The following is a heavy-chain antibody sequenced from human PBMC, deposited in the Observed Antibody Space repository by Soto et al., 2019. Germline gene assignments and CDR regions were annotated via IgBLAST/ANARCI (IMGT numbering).Heavy chain of an antibody. V-gene: IGHV4-59*08. Sequence: PSETLSLTCTVSGRSISSYYWSWIRQPPGKGLEWIGYIYYSGSTNYNPSLKSRVTISVDTSKNQFSLKLSSVTAADTAVYYCARHRPSWGDYVVYYYYGMDVWGQGTTVT. CDR2: IYYSGST. D-gene: IGHD4-17*01. J-gene: IGHJ6*02. CDR1: GRSISSYY. CDR3: ARHRPSWGDYVVYYYYGMDV.